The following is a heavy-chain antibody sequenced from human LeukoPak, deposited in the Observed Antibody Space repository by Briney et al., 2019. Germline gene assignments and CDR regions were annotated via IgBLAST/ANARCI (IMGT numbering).Heavy chain of an antibody. J-gene: IGHJ6*03. D-gene: IGHD2-2*02. Sequence: GGSLRLSCAASGFTFSDYYMSWIRQAPGKGLEWVSYISSSGSTIYYADSVKGRFTISRDNSKNTLYLQMNSLRAEDTAVYYCAKVDCSSTSCYMGYYYYYMDVWGKGTTVTVSS. CDR2: ISSSGSTI. CDR3: AKVDCSSTSCYMGYYYYYMDV. V-gene: IGHV3-11*01. CDR1: GFTFSDYY.